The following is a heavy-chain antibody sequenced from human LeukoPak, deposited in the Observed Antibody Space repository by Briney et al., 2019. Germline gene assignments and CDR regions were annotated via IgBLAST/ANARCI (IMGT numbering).Heavy chain of an antibody. CDR2: IIPIFGAA. J-gene: IGHJ6*02. D-gene: IGHD5-18*01. CDR3: ASRVDTAIIYYYYGMDV. CDR1: GGTFSSYA. V-gene: IGHV1-69*01. Sequence: SVKVSCKASGGTFSSYAISWVRQAPGQGLEWMGGIIPIFGAANYAQKFQGRVTITADESTSTAYMELSSLRSEDTAVYYCASRVDTAIIYYYYGMDVWGQGTTVTVSS.